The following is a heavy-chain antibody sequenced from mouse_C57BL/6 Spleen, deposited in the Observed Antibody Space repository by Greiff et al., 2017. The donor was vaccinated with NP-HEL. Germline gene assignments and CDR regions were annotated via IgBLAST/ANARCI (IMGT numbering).Heavy chain of an antibody. Sequence: QLQQSGPELVKPGASVKIPCKASGYTFTDYNMDWVKQSHGKSLEWIGDINPNNGGTIYNQKFKGKATLTVDKSSSTAYMELRSLTSEDTAVYYCARENYYGSSSLAYWGQGTLVTVSA. CDR2: INPNNGGT. V-gene: IGHV1-18*01. J-gene: IGHJ3*01. CDR3: ARENYYGSSSLAY. D-gene: IGHD1-1*01. CDR1: GYTFTDYN.